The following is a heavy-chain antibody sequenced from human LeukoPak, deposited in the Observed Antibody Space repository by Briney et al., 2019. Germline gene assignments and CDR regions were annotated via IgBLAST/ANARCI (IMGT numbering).Heavy chain of an antibody. Sequence: ASVKDSCKASGYTLTGYYMHCVRQAPGQGLEXXXXXXXXSGGTNYAQKFQGWVTMTRDTSISTAYMELSRLRSDDTAVYYCASGSVRGVSDYYYGMDVWGKGTTVTVSS. D-gene: IGHD3-10*01. CDR2: XXXXSGGT. CDR3: ASGSVRGVSDYYYGMDV. V-gene: IGHV1-2*04. CDR1: GYTLTGYY. J-gene: IGHJ6*04.